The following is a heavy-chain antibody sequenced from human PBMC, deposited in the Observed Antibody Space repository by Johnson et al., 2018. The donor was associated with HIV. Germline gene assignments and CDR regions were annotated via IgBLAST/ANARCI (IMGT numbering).Heavy chain of an antibody. Sequence: VQLVESGGDLVQPGGSLRLSCAASGFTFSSYWMHWVRQDPGKGLEWVSRINSDGSSTSYADSVKGRFTISRENVKNSLYLQMNSLRAEDTALYYCARSRGGGDYAPEAFDIWGQGTMVTVSS. D-gene: IGHD4-17*01. CDR1: GFTFSSYW. CDR3: ARSRGGGDYAPEAFDI. J-gene: IGHJ3*02. CDR2: INSDGSST. V-gene: IGHV3-74*01.